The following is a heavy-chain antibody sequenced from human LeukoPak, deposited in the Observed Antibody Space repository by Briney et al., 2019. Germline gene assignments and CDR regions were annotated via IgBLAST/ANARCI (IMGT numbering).Heavy chain of an antibody. CDR2: INHSGST. CDR1: GGSFSGYY. CDR3: ARVTARSTYYYGSGKYGMDV. J-gene: IGHJ6*02. Sequence: KPSETLSLTCAVYGGSFSGYYWSWIRQPPGKGLEWIGEINHSGSTNYNPSLKSRVTISVDTSKNQFSLKLSSVTAADTAVYYCARVTARSTYYYGSGKYGMDVWGQGTTVTVSS. V-gene: IGHV4-34*01. D-gene: IGHD3-10*01.